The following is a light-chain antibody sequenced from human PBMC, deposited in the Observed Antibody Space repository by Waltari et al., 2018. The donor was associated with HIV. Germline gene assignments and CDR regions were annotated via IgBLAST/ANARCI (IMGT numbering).Light chain of an antibody. J-gene: IGLJ1*01. CDR1: SSDVGGYNY. CDR2: ECS. Sequence: QSALTQPASVSGSPGQSITISCTGTSSDVGGYNYFSWYQQHPGKAPKLMIYECSNLPEGVSNRFSGSKAGNTASRTISGLQAEDEADYYCSSFTSNSTLVFGTGTKVTVL. V-gene: IGLV2-14*01. CDR3: SSFTSNSTLV.